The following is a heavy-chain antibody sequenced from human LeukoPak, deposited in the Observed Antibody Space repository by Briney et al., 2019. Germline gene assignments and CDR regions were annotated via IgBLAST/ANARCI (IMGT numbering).Heavy chain of an antibody. D-gene: IGHD3-10*01. CDR1: GDSISSSSFY. Sequence: SETLSLTCTVSGDSISSSSFYWGWIRQSPGKGLEWIASIYYSGRTYYNPSLKSRITISVDTSQNQFSLKLSSVTAADTAVYYCASYGSGSSDYFDYWGQGTLVTVSS. J-gene: IGHJ4*02. CDR2: IYYSGRT. CDR3: ASYGSGSSDYFDY. V-gene: IGHV4-39*07.